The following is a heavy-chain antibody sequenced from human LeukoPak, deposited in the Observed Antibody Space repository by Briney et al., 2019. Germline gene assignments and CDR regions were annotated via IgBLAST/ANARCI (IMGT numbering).Heavy chain of an antibody. V-gene: IGHV4-34*01. J-gene: IGHJ6*03. CDR1: GGSISSYY. CDR2: INHSGST. D-gene: IGHD2-2*01. CDR3: ARRGSTRRYMDV. Sequence: SETLSLTCTVSGGSISSYYWSWIRQPPGKGLEWIGEINHSGSTNYNPSLKSRVTISVDTSKNQFSLKLSSVTAADTAVYYCARRGSTRRYMDVWGKGTTVTVSS.